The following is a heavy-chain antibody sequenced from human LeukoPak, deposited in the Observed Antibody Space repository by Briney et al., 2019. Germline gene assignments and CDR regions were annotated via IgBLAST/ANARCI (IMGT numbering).Heavy chain of an antibody. Sequence: GGSLRLSYSASGFPFSTYGMHWVRQAPDKGLEWVAFIRYDGSKTYYADSVKGRFTISRDISKNTLYLQVGSLRPEDMAVYYCARVDSGSACASWGQGILVTVSS. J-gene: IGHJ1*01. CDR1: GFPFSTYG. V-gene: IGHV3-30*02. CDR3: ARVDSGSACAS. CDR2: IRYDGSKT. D-gene: IGHD6-19*01.